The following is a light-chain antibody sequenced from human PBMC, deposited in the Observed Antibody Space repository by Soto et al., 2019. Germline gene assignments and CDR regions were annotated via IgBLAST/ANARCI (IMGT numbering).Light chain of an antibody. CDR2: HSN. J-gene: IGLJ2*01. CDR3: ATWDGSLNGVV. Sequence: QAVVPQPPSASGTPGPRVTISCSGSSSNIGSNTVNWYQQLPGTAPKLLIYHSNQRPSGVPDRFSGSKYGTSASLAISGLQSEDETHYYCATWDGSLNGVVFGGGTTVTVL. CDR1: SSNIGSNT. V-gene: IGLV1-44*01.